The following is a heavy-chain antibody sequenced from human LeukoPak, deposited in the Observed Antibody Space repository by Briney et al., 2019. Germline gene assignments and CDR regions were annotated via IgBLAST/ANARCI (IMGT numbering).Heavy chain of an antibody. CDR3: ARVPVRWLVSGYFDY. CDR1: GYTFTSYG. Sequence: ASVKVSCKASGYTFTSYGISWVRQAPGQGLEWMGWISAYNGNTNYAQKLQGRVTMTTDTSTSTAYMELRSLRSDDTAVYYCARVPVRWLVSGYFDYWGQGTLVTVSS. CDR2: ISAYNGNT. V-gene: IGHV1-18*01. J-gene: IGHJ4*02. D-gene: IGHD6-19*01.